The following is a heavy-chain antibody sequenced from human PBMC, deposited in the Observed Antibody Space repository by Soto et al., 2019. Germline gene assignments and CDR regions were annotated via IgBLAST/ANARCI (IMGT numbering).Heavy chain of an antibody. CDR2: INAGNGNT. Sequence: SVKVSCKDSGYTFTSNAMHWVRQAPGQRLEWMGWINAGNGNTKYSQKFQGRVTITRDTSASTAYMELSSLRSEDTAVYYCARGITLPTPLDYWGQGTLVTVSS. V-gene: IGHV1-3*01. D-gene: IGHD1-20*01. CDR3: ARGITLPTPLDY. J-gene: IGHJ4*02. CDR1: GYTFTSNA.